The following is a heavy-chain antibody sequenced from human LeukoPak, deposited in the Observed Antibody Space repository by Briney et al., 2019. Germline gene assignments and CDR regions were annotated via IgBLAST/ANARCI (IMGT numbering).Heavy chain of an antibody. CDR2: IYYSGST. V-gene: IGHV4-39*07. CDR3: SIFYSSGWWAFDY. CDR1: GGSISSGRYY. J-gene: IGHJ4*02. Sequence: SETLSLTCTVSGGSISSGRYYWDWIRQPPGKGLEWIGSIYYSGSTYYNPSLKSRVTISVDTSKNQFSLKLSSVTAADTAVYYCSIFYSSGWWAFDYWGQGTLVTVSS. D-gene: IGHD6-19*01.